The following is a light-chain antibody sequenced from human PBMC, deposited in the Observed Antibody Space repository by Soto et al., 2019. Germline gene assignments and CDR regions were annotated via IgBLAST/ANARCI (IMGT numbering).Light chain of an antibody. CDR2: AAS. J-gene: IGKJ1*01. V-gene: IGKV1-39*01. Sequence: DIQMTQSPSSLSASVGDRVTITCRASQSISTYLNWYQQKPGKAPKLLIDAASSLQSGVPSRFSGSASGTDFTLTISSLQPEDFATYYCQQGYGTPRTFGQGTKVEIK. CDR3: QQGYGTPRT. CDR1: QSISTY.